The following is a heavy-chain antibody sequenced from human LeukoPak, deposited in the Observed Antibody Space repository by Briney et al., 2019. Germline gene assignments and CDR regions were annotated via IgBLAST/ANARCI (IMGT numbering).Heavy chain of an antibody. J-gene: IGHJ4*02. CDR2: IRYDASNK. Sequence: GGSLRLSCAASGFTFTSYGMHWVRQAPGKGLEWVAFIRYDASNKYYADSVKGRFTISRDNSKNTLYLQMNSLRAEDTAVYYCAKGGGGRGSLYFDYWGQGTLVTVSS. V-gene: IGHV3-30*02. D-gene: IGHD1-26*01. CDR3: AKGGGGRGSLYFDY. CDR1: GFTFTSYG.